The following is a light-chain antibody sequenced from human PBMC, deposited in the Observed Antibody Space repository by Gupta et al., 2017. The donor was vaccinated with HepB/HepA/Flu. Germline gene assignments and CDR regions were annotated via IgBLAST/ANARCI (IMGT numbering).Light chain of an antibody. CDR3: QHQNSFPWT. CDR1: QGIRNY. Sequence: EIQMTQSPSSLSASVGDRVTITCRASQGIRNYLGWYQQKPGKAPKRLIYDASSLESGVPYRFSGSGYGTEFTLTISSLQPEDFATYYCQHQNSFPWTFGQGTKVEIK. CDR2: DAS. J-gene: IGKJ1*01. V-gene: IGKV1-17*01.